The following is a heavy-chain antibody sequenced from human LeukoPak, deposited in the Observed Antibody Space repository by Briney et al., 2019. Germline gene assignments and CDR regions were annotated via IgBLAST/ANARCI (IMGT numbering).Heavy chain of an antibody. CDR3: TTGADSSGYST. CDR2: IRSKAYGGTT. V-gene: IGHV3-49*04. D-gene: IGHD3-22*01. CDR1: GFTFGDYA. Sequence: GGSLRLSCTASGFTFGDYAMSWVRQAPGKGLEWVAFIRSKAYGGTTEYAASVKGRFTISRDDSKSIAYLQMNSLKTEDTAVYYCTTGADSSGYSTWGQGTLVTVSS. J-gene: IGHJ5*02.